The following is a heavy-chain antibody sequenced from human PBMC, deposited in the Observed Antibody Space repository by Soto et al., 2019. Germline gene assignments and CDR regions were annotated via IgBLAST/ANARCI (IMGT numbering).Heavy chain of an antibody. CDR1: GFTFNSYA. J-gene: IGHJ5*02. Sequence: GGSLRLSCAASGFTFNSYAMHWVRQAPGKGLEWVAVISYDGGTKYYADSVRGRFTISRDRSKNTLDLQMNSLRPEDTAVYYCAAPIGASDLNNWFDPWGQGTLVTSPQ. D-gene: IGHD2-15*01. CDR3: AAPIGASDLNNWFDP. V-gene: IGHV3-30*03. CDR2: ISYDGGTK.